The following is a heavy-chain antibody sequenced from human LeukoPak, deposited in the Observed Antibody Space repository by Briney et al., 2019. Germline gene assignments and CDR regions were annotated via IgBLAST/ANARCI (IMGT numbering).Heavy chain of an antibody. J-gene: IGHJ4*02. CDR2: ISYDGDTK. CDR1: GFTFSTYG. CDR3: AKRLPGSSSRWYYFDY. Sequence: PGGSLRLSCAASGFTFSTYGMHWVRQAPGKGLEYVSVISYDGDTKYYADSVKGRFTISRDNSKNTLYLEMNSLRAEDTAVYYCAKRLPGSSSRWYYFDYWGQGTLVTVSS. D-gene: IGHD2-2*01. V-gene: IGHV3-30*18.